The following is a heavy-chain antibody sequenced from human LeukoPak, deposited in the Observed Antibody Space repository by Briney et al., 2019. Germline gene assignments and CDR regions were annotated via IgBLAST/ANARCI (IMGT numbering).Heavy chain of an antibody. V-gene: IGHV3-7*01. CDR2: IKRDGSEK. CDR1: GFTFSNYW. CDR3: ARCSGWAFKN. Sequence: WGSLRLSCAASGFTFSNYWMSWVRQAPGKGLEWVANIKRDGSEKYYVDSVKGRFTISRDNAKNSLYLQMDSLRVEDTAIYYCARCSGWAFKNWGQGTLVTVSS. J-gene: IGHJ4*02. D-gene: IGHD6-19*01.